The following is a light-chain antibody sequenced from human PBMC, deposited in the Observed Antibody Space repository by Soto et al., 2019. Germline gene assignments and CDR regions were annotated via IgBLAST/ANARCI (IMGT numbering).Light chain of an antibody. J-gene: IGLJ1*01. CDR1: SSDVGGYNY. V-gene: IGLV2-14*01. Sequence: QSALTQPASVSGSPGQSITISCTGTSSDVGGYNYVSWYQQHPDKAPKLMIYEVSNRPSGVSNRSSGSKSGNTASLTISRLQAEDEAEYYCCSFGGSITVVFGTGTKVTVL. CDR2: EVS. CDR3: CSFGGSITVV.